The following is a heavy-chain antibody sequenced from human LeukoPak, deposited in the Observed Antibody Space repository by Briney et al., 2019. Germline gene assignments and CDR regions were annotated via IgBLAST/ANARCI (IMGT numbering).Heavy chain of an antibody. V-gene: IGHV4-4*07. D-gene: IGHD1-26*01. CDR3: ARESREAFDI. CDR2: IYSSGSS. CDR1: GGSITGYY. Sequence: SETLSLTCTVSGGSITGYYWSWIRQPAGQGLEWIGRIYSSGSSQYNPSLKSPVTISLDRSKNQFSLRLSSVTAADTAVYYCARESREAFDIWGQGTMVTVSS. J-gene: IGHJ3*02.